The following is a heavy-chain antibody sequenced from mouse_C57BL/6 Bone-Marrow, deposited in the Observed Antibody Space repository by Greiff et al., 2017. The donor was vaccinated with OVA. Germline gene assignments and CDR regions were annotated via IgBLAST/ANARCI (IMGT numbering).Heavy chain of an antibody. CDR3: ARCFQRGRGGFAY. Sequence: VKVVESGAELVRPGTPVKVSCKASGYAFTNYLIEWVKQRPGQGLEWIGVINPGSGGTNYNEKFKGKATLTVDKSSSTAYMQLSSLTSEDSAVYFCARCFQRGRGGFAYWGQGTLVTVSA. D-gene: IGHD4-1*02. CDR1: GYAFTNYL. V-gene: IGHV1-54*01. CDR2: INPGSGGT. J-gene: IGHJ3*01.